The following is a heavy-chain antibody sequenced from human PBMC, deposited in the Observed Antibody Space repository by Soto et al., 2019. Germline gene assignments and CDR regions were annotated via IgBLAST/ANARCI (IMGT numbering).Heavy chain of an antibody. Sequence: QLQLQESGPGLVKPSETLSLTCTVSGDSVIISDYYWGWIRQPPGKGLEWIGSIHYSGSTYYNPSLKSRVTISGDTSKKQFSLKLTSVTAADAAVYYCAAHDSGGYYAEYWGQGTLVTVSA. V-gene: IGHV4-39*01. CDR2: IHYSGST. CDR3: AAHDSGGYYAEY. CDR1: GDSVIISDYY. D-gene: IGHD3-22*01. J-gene: IGHJ4*02.